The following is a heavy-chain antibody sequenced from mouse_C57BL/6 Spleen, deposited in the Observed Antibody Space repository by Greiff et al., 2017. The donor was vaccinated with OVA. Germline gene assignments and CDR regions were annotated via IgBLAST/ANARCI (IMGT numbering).Heavy chain of an antibody. CDR2: ISSGSSTI. V-gene: IGHV5-17*01. CDR1: GFTFSDYG. J-gene: IGHJ4*01. CDR3: ARDDYDAMDY. Sequence: EVKLQESGGGLVKPGGSLKLSCAASGFTFSDYGMHWVRQAPEKGLEWVAYISSGSSTIYYADTVTGRFPISRDNAKNTLFLQMTSLRSEDTAMYYCARDDYDAMDYWGQGTSVTVSS.